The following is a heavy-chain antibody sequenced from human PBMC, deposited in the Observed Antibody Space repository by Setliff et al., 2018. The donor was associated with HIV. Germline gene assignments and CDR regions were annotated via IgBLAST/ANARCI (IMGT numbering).Heavy chain of an antibody. CDR3: ARGDIVVVGLDY. D-gene: IGHD2-21*01. CDR2: IYHSGSR. Sequence: SETLSLTCTVSGSSISSGSYYWNWIRQHPGKGLEWIGYIYHSGSRYYNPSLRSRVTISVDTSKNQFSLKLTSVTVADTAVYYCARGDIVVVGLDYWGQGTLVTSPQ. V-gene: IGHV4-31*03. J-gene: IGHJ4*02. CDR1: GSSISSGSYY.